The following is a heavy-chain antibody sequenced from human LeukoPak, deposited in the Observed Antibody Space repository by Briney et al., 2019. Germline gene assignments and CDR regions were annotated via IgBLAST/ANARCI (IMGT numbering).Heavy chain of an antibody. V-gene: IGHV3-30*18. CDR2: ISYDGSNK. CDR1: GFTFSSYG. Sequence: PGGSLRLSCAASGFTFSSYGMHWVRQAPGKGLEWVAVISYDGSNKYYADSVKGRFTISRDNSKNTLYLQMNSLRAADTAVYYCAKSGYATGSYGYFDDWGQGTLVTVSS. J-gene: IGHJ4*02. D-gene: IGHD3-10*01. CDR3: AKSGYATGSYGYFDD.